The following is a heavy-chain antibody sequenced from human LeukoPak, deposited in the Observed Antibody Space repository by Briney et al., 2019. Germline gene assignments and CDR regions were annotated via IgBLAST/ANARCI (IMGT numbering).Heavy chain of an antibody. V-gene: IGHV3-23*01. CDR3: ARIGYSSSSLDY. J-gene: IGHJ4*02. D-gene: IGHD6-6*01. Sequence: GGSLRLSCAASGFTFSSYAMSWVRQAPGKGLEWVSAISGSGGSTYYADSVKGRFTISRDNSKNTLYLQMNSLRAEDTAVYNCARIGYSSSSLDYWGQGTLVTVSS. CDR2: ISGSGGST. CDR1: GFTFSSYA.